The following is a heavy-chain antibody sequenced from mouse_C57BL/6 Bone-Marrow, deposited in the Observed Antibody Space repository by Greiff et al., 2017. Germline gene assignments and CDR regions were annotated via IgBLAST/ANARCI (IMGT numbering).Heavy chain of an antibody. CDR2: ISSGGSYT. J-gene: IGHJ3*01. V-gene: IGHV5-6*01. Sequence: EVQGVESGGDLVKPGGSLKLSCAASGFTFSSYGMSWVRQTPDKRLEWVATISSGGSYTYYPDSVKGRFTISRDNAKNALYLQMSSLKSEDTAMYYCARGDYPGRFAYWGQGTLVTVSA. D-gene: IGHD2-4*01. CDR1: GFTFSSYG. CDR3: ARGDYPGRFAY.